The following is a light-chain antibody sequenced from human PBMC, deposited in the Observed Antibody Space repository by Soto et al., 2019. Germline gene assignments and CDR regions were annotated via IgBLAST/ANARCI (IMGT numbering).Light chain of an antibody. CDR2: GAS. Sequence: EIVLTQSPGTLSLSPGERATLSCRATQSVSSNYLAWYQQKSGQAPRLLIYGASSRATGIPDRFSGGGSGTDFTLTITRLEPEAFAVYFCLQYGGLPRTLGQGTKVDIK. CDR1: QSVSSNY. J-gene: IGKJ1*01. CDR3: LQYGGLPRT. V-gene: IGKV3-20*01.